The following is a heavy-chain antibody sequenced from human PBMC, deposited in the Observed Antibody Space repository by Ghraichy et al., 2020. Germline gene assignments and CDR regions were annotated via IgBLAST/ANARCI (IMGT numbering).Heavy chain of an antibody. CDR1: GGTFSSYA. V-gene: IGHV1-69*04. J-gene: IGHJ4*02. D-gene: IGHD5-18*01. CDR3: ARDSGRGYSYGYGALGDY. Sequence: SVKVSCKASGGTFSSYAISWVRQAPGQGLEWMGRIIPILGIANYAQKFQGRVTITADKSTSTAYMELSSLRSEDTAVYYCARDSGRGYSYGYGALGDYWGQGTLVTVSS. CDR2: IIPILGIA.